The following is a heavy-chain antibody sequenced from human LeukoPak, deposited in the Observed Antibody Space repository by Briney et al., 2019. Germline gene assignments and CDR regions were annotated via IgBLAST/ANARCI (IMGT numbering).Heavy chain of an antibody. D-gene: IGHD3-3*01. Sequence: PSETLSLTCAVSGGSFSGYYWSWVRQPPGKGLEWIGEINHSGSTNYNPSLTRRVTISVDTSKNQFAVKLSSVTAADAAVYYCASITIFGVVPTTTWFDPWGQGTLVTVSA. V-gene: IGHV4-34*01. J-gene: IGHJ5*02. CDR3: ASITIFGVVPTTTWFDP. CDR2: INHSGST. CDR1: GGSFSGYY.